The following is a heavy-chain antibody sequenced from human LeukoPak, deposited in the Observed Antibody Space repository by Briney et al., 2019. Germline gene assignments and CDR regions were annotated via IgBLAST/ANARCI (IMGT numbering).Heavy chain of an antibody. J-gene: IGHJ4*02. Sequence: SETLSLTCTVSVGSISSYYWSWIRQPAGKGLEWIGRIYTSGSTNYNPSLKSRVTMSVDTSKNQFSLKLSSVTAADTAVYYCAALRPFSTSYYFDYWGQGTLVTVSS. V-gene: IGHV4-4*07. CDR3: AALRPFSTSYYFDY. CDR2: IYTSGST. CDR1: VGSISSYY. D-gene: IGHD2/OR15-2a*01.